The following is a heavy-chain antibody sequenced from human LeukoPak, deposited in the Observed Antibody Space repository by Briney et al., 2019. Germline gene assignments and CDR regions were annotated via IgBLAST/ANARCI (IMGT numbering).Heavy chain of an antibody. D-gene: IGHD1-14*01. CDR3: ARGPHRWFDP. CDR1: EGTFTSYG. Sequence: SAVHVSYKAAEGTFTSYGVSGVRQAPGQGLEWMGGIIPIFGTANYAQKFQGRVTITADESTSTAYMELSSLRSEDTAVYYCARGPHRWFDPWGQGTLVTVSS. V-gene: IGHV1-69*13. J-gene: IGHJ5*02. CDR2: IIPIFGTA.